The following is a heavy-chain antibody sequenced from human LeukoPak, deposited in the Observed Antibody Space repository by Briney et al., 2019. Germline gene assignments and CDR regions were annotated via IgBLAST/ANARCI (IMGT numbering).Heavy chain of an antibody. CDR2: ISYGGST. V-gene: IGHV4-39*01. CDR1: GGSITSNHYY. J-gene: IGHJ5*02. CDR3: ATSPGADYGGDHWFDP. D-gene: IGHD4-23*01. Sequence: PSETLSLTCTVSGGSITSNHYYWGWIRQPPGKGLEWIGSISYGGSTHYNPSLKSRVTMPVDTSKNQFSLKLRSVTATDTAVYHCATSPGADYGGDHWFDPWGQGTLVTVSS.